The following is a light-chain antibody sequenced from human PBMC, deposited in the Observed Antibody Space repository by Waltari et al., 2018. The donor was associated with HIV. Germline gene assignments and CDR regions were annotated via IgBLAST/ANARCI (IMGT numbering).Light chain of an antibody. V-gene: IGLV3-1*01. CDR3: QAWDTTTVV. CDR1: HLGANY. Sequence: SYELTQSPSVSVSPGQTASIPCSGAHLGANYACWYQQKPGQYPVLVIYEDSKRPSGIPERFSGSNSGNTATLTISGTQAMDEADYYCQAWDTTTVVFGGGTKLTVL. CDR2: EDS. J-gene: IGLJ2*01.